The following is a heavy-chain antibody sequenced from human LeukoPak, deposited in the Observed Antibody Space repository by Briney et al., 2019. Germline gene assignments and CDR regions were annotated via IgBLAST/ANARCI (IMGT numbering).Heavy chain of an antibody. V-gene: IGHV4-31*03. CDR2: IYHYSGTT. CDR3: AVYFGGFFDSRPYAFDV. D-gene: IGHD3-16*01. J-gene: IGHJ3*01. CDR1: AGSINSGGYY. Sequence: SQTLSLTCTVSAGSINSGGYYWSWIRQPPGKGLEWIGYIYHYSGTTDYNPSLRSRVVISGDTSKNQFFLRLTSVTAADTAVYFCAVYFGGFFDSRPYAFDVWGQGRRVTVSA.